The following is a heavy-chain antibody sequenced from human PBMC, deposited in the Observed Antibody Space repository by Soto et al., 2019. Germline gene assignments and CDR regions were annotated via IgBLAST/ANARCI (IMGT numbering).Heavy chain of an antibody. J-gene: IGHJ4*02. Sequence: EVQLLESGGGLVQPGGSLRLSCAASGFTFSSYAMSWVRQAPGKGLEWVSAISGSGGSTYYADSVKGRFTISGDNSTNTLYLQMNGLRAEDTAVYYCAKAPIITIFGVPYDYWGQGTLVTVSS. V-gene: IGHV3-23*01. CDR1: GFTFSSYA. D-gene: IGHD3-3*01. CDR3: AKAPIITIFGVPYDY. CDR2: ISGSGGST.